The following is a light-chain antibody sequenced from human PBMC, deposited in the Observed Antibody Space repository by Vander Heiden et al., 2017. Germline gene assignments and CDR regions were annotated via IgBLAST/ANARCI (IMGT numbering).Light chain of an antibody. Sequence: DIQTTPSPSSLSASVGDRVTITCRASQSISSYLNWYQQKPGKAPKLLIYAASSLRSGVPSRFSGSGSGTDFTLTISSLQPEDFATYYCQQSYSTPYTFGQGTKLEIK. CDR1: QSISSY. J-gene: IGKJ2*01. V-gene: IGKV1-39*01. CDR3: QQSYSTPYT. CDR2: AAS.